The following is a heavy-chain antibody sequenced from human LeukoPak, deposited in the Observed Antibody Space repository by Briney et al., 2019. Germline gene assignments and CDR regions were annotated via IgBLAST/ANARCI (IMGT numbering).Heavy chain of an antibody. V-gene: IGHV1-18*01. D-gene: IGHD3-9*01. CDR2: ISAYNGNT. Sequence: ASVTVSCKASGYTFTSYGISWVRQAPGQGLEWMGWISAYNGNTNYAQKLQGRVTITTDTSTSTAYMELRSLRSDDTAVYYCARDGTYYDILTGYYDYGDYSFDYWGQGTLGTVSS. J-gene: IGHJ4*02. CDR3: ARDGTYYDILTGYYDYGDYSFDY. CDR1: GYTFTSYG.